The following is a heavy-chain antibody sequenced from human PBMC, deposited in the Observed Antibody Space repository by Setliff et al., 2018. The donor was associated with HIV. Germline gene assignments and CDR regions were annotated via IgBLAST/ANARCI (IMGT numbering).Heavy chain of an antibody. Sequence: ASVKVSCKASGYTFTSYAMHWVRQAPGQRLEWMRRIIPNSGATNYAQKFQGRVTMTRDTSISTAYMELSRLRSDDTAIYYCATKVYCTNGVCLDAFDIWGQGTMVTVSS. J-gene: IGHJ3*02. CDR2: IIPNSGAT. CDR3: ATKVYCTNGVCLDAFDI. CDR1: GYTFTSYA. D-gene: IGHD2-8*01. V-gene: IGHV1-2*06.